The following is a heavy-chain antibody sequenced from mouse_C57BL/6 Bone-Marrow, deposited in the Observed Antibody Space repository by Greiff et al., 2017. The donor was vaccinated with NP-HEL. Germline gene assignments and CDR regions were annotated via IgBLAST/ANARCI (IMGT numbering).Heavy chain of an antibody. CDR1: GFNIKDYY. Sequence: VQLQQSGAELVKPGASVKLSCTASGFNIKDYYMPWVKQRTEQGLEWIGRIDPEDGETKYAPKFQGKATITADTSSNTAYLQLSSLTSEDTAVYYCASSYYSNYEGHGYWGQGTTLTVSS. J-gene: IGHJ2*01. V-gene: IGHV14-2*01. D-gene: IGHD2-5*01. CDR2: IDPEDGET. CDR3: ASSYYSNYEGHGY.